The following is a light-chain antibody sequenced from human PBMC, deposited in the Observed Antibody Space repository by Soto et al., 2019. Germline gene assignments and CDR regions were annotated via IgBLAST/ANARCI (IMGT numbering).Light chain of an antibody. Sequence: EIVLTQSPGTLSLSPGERATLSCRASQTVSSYFLAWYQQKPGQAPRLLIYGTSNRATGIPDRFSGSGSGTDFTLTISRLQPEDFAVYYCQHSGGSPLYSFGQGTKLEI. V-gene: IGKV3-20*01. CDR3: QHSGGSPLYS. J-gene: IGKJ2*01. CDR1: QTVSSYF. CDR2: GTS.